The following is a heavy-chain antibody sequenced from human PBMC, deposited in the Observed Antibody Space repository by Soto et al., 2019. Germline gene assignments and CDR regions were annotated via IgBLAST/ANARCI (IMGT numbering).Heavy chain of an antibody. CDR2: IYYSGST. V-gene: IGHV4-30-4*01. D-gene: IGHD3-22*01. Sequence: QVQLQESGPGLLKPSQTLSLTCTVSGGSISSGDYYWSWIRQPPGKGLEWIGYIYYSGSTYYNPSLKSRVTISVDTSKNQFSLKLSSVTAADTAVYYCARYSYYYDSSGYRPLDYWGQGTMVTVSS. CDR1: GGSISSGDYY. J-gene: IGHJ4*02. CDR3: ARYSYYYDSSGYRPLDY.